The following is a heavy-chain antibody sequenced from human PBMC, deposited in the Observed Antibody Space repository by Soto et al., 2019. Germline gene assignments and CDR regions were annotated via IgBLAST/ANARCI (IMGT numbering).Heavy chain of an antibody. CDR3: ARPHGGSSGWDNWFDP. CDR2: IYYSGST. D-gene: IGHD6-25*01. CDR1: GGSISSYY. Sequence: QVQLQESGPGLVKPSETLSLTCTVSGGSISSYYWSWIRQPPGKGLEWIGPIYYSGSTNYNPSLKRRVTISVDTSKNQFSLKLSSVTAADTAVYYCARPHGGSSGWDNWFDPWGQGTLVTVSS. V-gene: IGHV4-59*01. J-gene: IGHJ5*02.